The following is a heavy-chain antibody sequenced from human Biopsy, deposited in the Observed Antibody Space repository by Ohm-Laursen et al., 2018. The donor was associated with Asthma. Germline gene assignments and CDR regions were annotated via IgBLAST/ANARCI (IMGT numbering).Heavy chain of an antibody. D-gene: IGHD4-17*01. CDR3: VRDGADDAFDI. Sequence: SLRLSCAASGFTFMTYGMHWVRQAPGKGLEWVGVISKDASTQDYADSVKGRFTMARDNSKNTLDLQMNSLREEDTAVYYCVRDGADDAFDIWGQGTVVSVSS. J-gene: IGHJ3*02. V-gene: IGHV3-30*06. CDR2: ISKDASTQ. CDR1: GFTFMTYG.